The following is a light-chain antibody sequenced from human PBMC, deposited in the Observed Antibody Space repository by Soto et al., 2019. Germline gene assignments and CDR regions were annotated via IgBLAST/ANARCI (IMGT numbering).Light chain of an antibody. Sequence: DIQMTQSPSSLSASVGDRVNITCRTGQTIGTFLNWYQQKVGKAPKLLIFGASNLQSAVPSRFSGSGSGTEFTLTISRLEPEDFAVYNCQQYGSSGTFGQGTKVDI. CDR1: QTIGTF. J-gene: IGKJ1*01. CDR2: GAS. CDR3: QQYGSSGT. V-gene: IGKV1-39*01.